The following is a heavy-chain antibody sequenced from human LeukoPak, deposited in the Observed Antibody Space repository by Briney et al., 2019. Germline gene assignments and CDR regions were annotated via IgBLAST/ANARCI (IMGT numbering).Heavy chain of an antibody. D-gene: IGHD2-2*01. CDR1: GGSISSYY. V-gene: IGHV4-59*01. CDR2: IYYSGST. CDR3: ARPTSIIPASNVYYYYYAMDV. J-gene: IGHJ6*02. Sequence: SETLSLTCTVSGGSISSYYWSWIRQPPGKGLEWIGYIYYSGSTNYNPSLKGRVTISVDTSKNQFSLKLSSVTAADTAVYYCARPTSIIPASNVYYYYYAMDVWGQGTTVTVSS.